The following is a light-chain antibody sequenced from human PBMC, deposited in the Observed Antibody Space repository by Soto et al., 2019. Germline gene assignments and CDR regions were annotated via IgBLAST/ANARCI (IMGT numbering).Light chain of an antibody. CDR1: SSDVGAYKY. J-gene: IGLJ2*01. Sequence: QSVLTQPRSVSGSPGQSVTISCTGTSSDVGAYKYVSWYQQHPGKAPKLMIFDVTLRPSGVPDRFSGSRSGNTASLTVSGLQAEDEADYYCSSFAGSPVVFGGGIKLTVL. CDR3: SSFAGSPVV. V-gene: IGLV2-11*01. CDR2: DVT.